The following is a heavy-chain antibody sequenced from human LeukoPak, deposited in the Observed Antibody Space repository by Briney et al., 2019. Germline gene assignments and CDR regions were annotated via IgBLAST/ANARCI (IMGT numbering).Heavy chain of an antibody. CDR2: IRSGGST. D-gene: IGHD5-24*01. Sequence: GGALRLSCAASGFIVTNNYMSCVRQAPGKGLEWVSVIRSGGSTYYADSVKGRFTISRDNSKNTLYLQMNSLRAEDTAVYYCARERPGRDGYNHAFDIWGQGTMVTVSS. CDR1: GFIVTNNY. CDR3: ARERPGRDGYNHAFDI. V-gene: IGHV3-66*01. J-gene: IGHJ3*02.